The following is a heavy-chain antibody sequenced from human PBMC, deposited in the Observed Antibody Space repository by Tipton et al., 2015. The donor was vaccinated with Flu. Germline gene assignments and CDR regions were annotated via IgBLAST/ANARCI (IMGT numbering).Heavy chain of an antibody. Sequence: SLRLSCGASGFTFSTYEMNWVRQAPGKGLEWASYISSSGTTIYFADSVKGRFTISRDNAQNSLYLQMHSLRAEDTAVYYCARVWGYSYYFDFWGQGTLVTVSS. CDR2: ISSSGTTI. J-gene: IGHJ4*02. CDR1: GFTFSTYE. CDR3: ARVWGYSYYFDF. D-gene: IGHD3-16*01. V-gene: IGHV3-48*03.